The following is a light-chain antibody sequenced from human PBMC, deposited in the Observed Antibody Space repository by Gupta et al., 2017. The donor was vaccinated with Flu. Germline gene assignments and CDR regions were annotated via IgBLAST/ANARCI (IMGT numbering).Light chain of an antibody. CDR3: HSYDNSNPRV. CDR2: ENN. Sequence: NFMLTQPHSVSESPGKTVTISCTRSSGSIARRHDQCYQQRPARSPTNLIFENNQRRSGVPARFSGSIDSASNAASLTISGLETEDAADYYYHSYDNSNPRVFGGGIKLTVL. J-gene: IGLJ3*02. CDR1: SGSIARRH. V-gene: IGLV6-57*01.